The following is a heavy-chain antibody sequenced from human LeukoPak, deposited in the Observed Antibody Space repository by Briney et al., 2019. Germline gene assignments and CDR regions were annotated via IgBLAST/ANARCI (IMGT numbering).Heavy chain of an antibody. Sequence: GGSLRLSCAASGFTFSTYVMHWVRQAPGKGLEWVAFIRSDGSNKYYADSVKGRFTISRDNAKNSLYLQMNSLRDEDTAVYYCARDPYSGSYGDYYYYYMDVWGKGTTVTISS. CDR3: ARDPYSGSYGDYYYYYMDV. J-gene: IGHJ6*03. V-gene: IGHV3-30*02. CDR1: GFTFSTYV. D-gene: IGHD1-26*01. CDR2: IRSDGSNK.